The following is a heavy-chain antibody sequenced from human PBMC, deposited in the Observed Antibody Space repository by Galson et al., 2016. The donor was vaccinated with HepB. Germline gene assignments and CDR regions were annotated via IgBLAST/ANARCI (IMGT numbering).Heavy chain of an antibody. CDR3: VQGSTAPAV. Sequence: SLRLSCAASGFTFSSYGMHWVRQAPGKGLEWVVFISYDGSNKYYADSVKGRFTISRDNSKNTMSLQMNSLRVDDTAVYYCVQGSTAPAVWGKGTTVTVSS. J-gene: IGHJ6*04. CDR1: GFTFSSYG. D-gene: IGHD1-26*01. V-gene: IGHV3-30*03. CDR2: ISYDGSNK.